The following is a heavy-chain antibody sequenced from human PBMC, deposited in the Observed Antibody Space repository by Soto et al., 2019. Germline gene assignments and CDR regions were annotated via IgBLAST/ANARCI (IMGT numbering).Heavy chain of an antibody. CDR2: IYWDDDK. Sequence: QITLKESGPTVVKPTQTLTLTCSLSGFSLNTGGVGVGWIRQPPGKALEWLAVIYWDDDKSWNPSLRDRLTXXRXXSDDQVVPPVTNMVPVDTGTYYCARRRGGFGGGWTTPYFDYWGQGTLVTVSS. CDR1: GFSLNTGGVG. V-gene: IGHV2-5*02. CDR3: ARRRGGFGGGWTTPYFDY. J-gene: IGHJ4*02. D-gene: IGHD6-19*01.